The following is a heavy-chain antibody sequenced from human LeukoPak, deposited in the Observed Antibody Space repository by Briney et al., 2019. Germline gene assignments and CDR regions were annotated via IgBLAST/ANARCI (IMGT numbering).Heavy chain of an antibody. CDR2: ISYSGST. CDR1: GGSISSSSYY. CDR3: ASIGIWFGELYFDY. Sequence: SETLSLICSVSGGSISSSSYYWGWVCQPPGKGLEWNGSISYSGSTYYNHSLKSRVTISVDTSKNQFSLKLSSVTAADTAVYSCASIGIWFGELYFDYWGQGTLVTVSS. V-gene: IGHV4-39*01. J-gene: IGHJ4*02. D-gene: IGHD3-10*01.